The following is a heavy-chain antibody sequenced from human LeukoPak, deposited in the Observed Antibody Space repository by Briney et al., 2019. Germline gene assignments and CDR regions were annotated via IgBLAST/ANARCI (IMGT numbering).Heavy chain of an antibody. J-gene: IGHJ4*02. D-gene: IGHD3-22*01. CDR2: IYSGRSGGRT. CDR3: ARRDSSGFDY. CDR1: GFTVSSNY. V-gene: IGHV3-53*01. Sequence: GGSLRLSCAASGFTVSSNYMSWVRQAPGKGLEWVSVIYSGRSGGRTYYADSVKGRFAISRDNAKNSLYLQMNSLRAEDTAVYYCARRDSSGFDYWGQGTLVTVSS.